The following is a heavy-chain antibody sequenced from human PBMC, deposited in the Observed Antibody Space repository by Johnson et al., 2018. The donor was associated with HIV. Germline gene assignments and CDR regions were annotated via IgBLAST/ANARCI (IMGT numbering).Heavy chain of an antibody. CDR3: ARVMYGGSSKSAAFDI. V-gene: IGHV3-13*05. Sequence: EVQVVESGGGLVQPGGSLRLSCAASGFTVSSYDMHWVRQATGKGLEWVSAIGTAGDPYYPGSVKGRFTISRENAKNSLYLPMNSLRAGDTAVYYCARVMYGGSSKSAAFDIWGQGTMVTVSS. CDR1: GFTVSSYD. J-gene: IGHJ3*02. D-gene: IGHD1-26*01. CDR2: IGTAGDP.